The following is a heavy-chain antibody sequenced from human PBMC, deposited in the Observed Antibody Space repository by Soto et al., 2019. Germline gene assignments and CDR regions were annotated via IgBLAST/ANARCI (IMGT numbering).Heavy chain of an antibody. CDR2: IIPIFGRG. Sequence: QVQLVQSGAEVRKPGSSVKVSCKVSGDSFISYAISCVRQAPGQGLEWMGGIIPIFGRGNYAQRFQGRVAMPADESSSTVHTELSGLRSEDPAVYYCARDGSTVETARVSQYYYGMDAWGQGVT. J-gene: IGHJ6*02. D-gene: IGHD5-18*01. CDR3: ARDGSTVETARVSQYYYGMDA. CDR1: GDSFISYA. V-gene: IGHV1-69*12.